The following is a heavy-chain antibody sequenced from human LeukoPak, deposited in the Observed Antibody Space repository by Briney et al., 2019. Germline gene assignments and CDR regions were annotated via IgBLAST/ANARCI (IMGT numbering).Heavy chain of an antibody. CDR3: ARDGGSSGGHYYYYMDV. D-gene: IGHD3-22*01. CDR1: GFTFSSYS. CDR2: ISSSSSYI. V-gene: IGHV3-21*01. J-gene: IGHJ6*03. Sequence: GGSLRLSCAASGFTFSSYSMNWVRQAPGMGLEWVSSISSSSSYIYYADSVKGRFTISRDNAKDSLYLQMNSLRAEDTAVYYCARDGGSSGGHYYYYMDVWGKGTTVTVSS.